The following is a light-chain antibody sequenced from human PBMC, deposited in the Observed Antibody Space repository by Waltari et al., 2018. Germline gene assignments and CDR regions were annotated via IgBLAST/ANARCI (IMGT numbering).Light chain of an antibody. CDR1: QSVNSN. CDR2: CAS. CDR3: QQYNNWPLT. J-gene: IGKJ4*01. V-gene: IGKV3-15*01. Sequence: EIVMTQSPATLSVSPGERATLSCRASQSVNSNLAWYQQKPGQAPSLRILCASTRATGIPARFSGSGSGTEFTLTISSLQSEDFAVYYCQQYNNWPLTFGGGTKVEIK.